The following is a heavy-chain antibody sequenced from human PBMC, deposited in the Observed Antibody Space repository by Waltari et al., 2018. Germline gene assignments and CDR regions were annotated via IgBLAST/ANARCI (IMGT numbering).Heavy chain of an antibody. D-gene: IGHD3-16*01. CDR2: IYYSGST. J-gene: IGHJ1*01. Sequence: QVQLQESGPGLVKPSETLSLTCTVPGGSISSHYWSWIRQPPGKGLEWIGYIYYSGSTNYNPSLKSRVTISVDTSKNQFSLKLSSVTAADTAVYYCASSSHSGGVFQHWGQGTLVTVSS. V-gene: IGHV4-59*11. CDR3: ASSSHSGGVFQH. CDR1: GGSISSHY.